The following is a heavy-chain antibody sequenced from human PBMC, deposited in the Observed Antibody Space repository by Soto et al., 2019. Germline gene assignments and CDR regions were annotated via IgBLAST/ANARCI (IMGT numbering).Heavy chain of an antibody. V-gene: IGHV1-69*13. Sequence: SVKVSCNASGGTFSSYAISWVRQAPGQGLEWMGGIIPIFGTATYAHKFRGRVTITADESTSTAYMELSSLRTENTAVYYCAWVDTAMVNWCDPWGQGPLVTVSS. J-gene: IGHJ5*02. CDR1: GGTFSSYA. CDR3: AWVDTAMVNWCDP. D-gene: IGHD5-18*01. CDR2: IIPIFGTA.